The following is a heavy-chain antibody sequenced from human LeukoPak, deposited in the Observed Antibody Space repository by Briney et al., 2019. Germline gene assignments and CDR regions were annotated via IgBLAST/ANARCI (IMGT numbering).Heavy chain of an antibody. CDR1: GYRFTSYW. Sequence: GESLKISCKGSGYRFTSYWIGWVRPVPGKGLAWMGIIYPGDSDTRYSPSFQGQVTISADKSISTAYLQWSSLKASDTAMYYCARFPGVVLDYYYGMDVWGQGTTVTVSS. CDR2: IYPGDSDT. CDR3: ARFPGVVLDYYYGMDV. V-gene: IGHV5-51*01. D-gene: IGHD2-15*01. J-gene: IGHJ6*02.